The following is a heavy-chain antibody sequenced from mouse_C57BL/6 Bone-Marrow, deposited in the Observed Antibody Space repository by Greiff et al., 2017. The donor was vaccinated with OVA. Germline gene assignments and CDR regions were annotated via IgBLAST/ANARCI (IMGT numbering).Heavy chain of an antibody. D-gene: IGHD1-1*01. CDR3: ARHEKSGSSYWTWFAY. Sequence: DVMLVESGGGLVQPGGSLKLSCAASGFTFSDYYMYWVRQTPEKRLEWVAYISNGGGSTYYPDTVKGRFTISRDNAKNTLYLQMSRLKSEDTAMYYCARHEKSGSSYWTWFAYWGQGTLVTVSA. J-gene: IGHJ3*01. CDR1: GFTFSDYY. V-gene: IGHV5-12*01. CDR2: ISNGGGST.